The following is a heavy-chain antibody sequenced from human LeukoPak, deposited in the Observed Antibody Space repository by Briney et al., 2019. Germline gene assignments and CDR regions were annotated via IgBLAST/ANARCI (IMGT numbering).Heavy chain of an antibody. CDR2: INHSGST. CDR1: GGSFSGYY. V-gene: IGHV4-34*01. Sequence: SETLSLTCAVYGGSFSGYYWSWIRQPPGKGLEWIGEINHSGSTNYNPSLKSRVTISVDKSKNQFSLKLSSVTAADTAVYYCARGGGLYYFDYWGQGTLVTVSS. CDR3: ARGGGLYYFDY. J-gene: IGHJ4*02. D-gene: IGHD3-16*01.